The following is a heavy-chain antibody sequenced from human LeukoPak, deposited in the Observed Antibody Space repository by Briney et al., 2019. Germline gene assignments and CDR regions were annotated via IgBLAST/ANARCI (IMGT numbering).Heavy chain of an antibody. J-gene: IGHJ4*02. CDR2: IYYTGST. Sequence: SETLSLTCTVSGASISSYYWSWIRQPPGKGLEWIGYIYYTGSTYYNPSLKSRVTISVDTSKNQFSLKLSSVTAADTAVYYCASEGYTVTTQVYWGQGTLVTVSS. CDR3: ASEGYTVTTQVY. D-gene: IGHD4-17*01. CDR1: GASISSYY. V-gene: IGHV4-59*08.